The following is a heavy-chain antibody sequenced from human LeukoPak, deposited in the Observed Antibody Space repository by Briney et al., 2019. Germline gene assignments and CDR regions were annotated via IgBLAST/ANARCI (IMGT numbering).Heavy chain of an antibody. Sequence: ASVKVSCKVSGYTLTELSMHWVRQAPGKGLEWMGGFDPEDGETIYAQKFQGRVTMTEDTSTDTAYMELSSLRSEDTAVYYCATDLGGDMTFDPWGQGTLVTVS. J-gene: IGHJ5*02. CDR1: GYTLTELS. CDR2: FDPEDGET. V-gene: IGHV1-24*01. D-gene: IGHD3-16*01. CDR3: ATDLGGDMTFDP.